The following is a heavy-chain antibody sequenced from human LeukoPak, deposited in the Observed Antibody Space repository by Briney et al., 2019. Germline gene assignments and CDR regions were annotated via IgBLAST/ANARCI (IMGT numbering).Heavy chain of an antibody. Sequence: GKSLRLSCAASGFTFNSYGMHWVRQAPGKGLEWVAVISYDGSKKDYADSVKGRFTISRDNSKSAVYLQMNSLRAEDTAVYYCVKDQQLLPPYYYGMDGWGQGATVTVTS. CDR3: VKDQQLLPPYYYGMDG. J-gene: IGHJ6*02. D-gene: IGHD6-13*01. CDR1: GFTFNSYG. CDR2: ISYDGSKK. V-gene: IGHV3-30*18.